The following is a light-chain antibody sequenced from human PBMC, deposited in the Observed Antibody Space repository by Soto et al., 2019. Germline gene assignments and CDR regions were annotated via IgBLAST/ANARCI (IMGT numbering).Light chain of an antibody. Sequence: DIQLTQSPPPLSASVGDRVTITCRASQSIRSYLAWYQQMPGKAPKLLIYGASSLQSGVPSRFSGSGSGTEFTLTIRSLQPDDFATYFCQHHNSYSQTFGQGTKVEIK. CDR3: QHHNSYSQT. V-gene: IGKV1-5*01. CDR1: QSIRSY. J-gene: IGKJ1*01. CDR2: GAS.